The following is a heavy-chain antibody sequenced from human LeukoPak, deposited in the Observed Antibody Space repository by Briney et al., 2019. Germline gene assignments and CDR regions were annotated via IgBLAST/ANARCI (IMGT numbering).Heavy chain of an antibody. CDR1: GFTFDDYA. CDR2: ISWNSGNI. Sequence: PGRSLRLSCAASGFTFDDYAMHWVRQAPGKGLEWVSGISWNSGNIGYADSVKGRFTISRDNAKNSLYLQMNSLRAEDTAAYYCAKHGYSSGWPQVPFDYWGQGTLVTVSS. CDR3: AKHGYSSGWPQVPFDY. J-gene: IGHJ4*02. D-gene: IGHD6-19*01. V-gene: IGHV3-9*01.